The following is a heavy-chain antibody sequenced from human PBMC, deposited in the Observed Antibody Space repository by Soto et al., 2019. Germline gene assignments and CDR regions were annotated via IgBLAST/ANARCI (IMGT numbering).Heavy chain of an antibody. CDR3: ARDVLGRYSTYLPPDY. D-gene: IGHD6-13*01. Sequence: GGSLRLSCAASGFTFSSYAMHWVRQAPGKGLEWVAVISYDGSNKYYADSVKGRFTISRDNSKNTLYLQMNSLRAEDTAVYYCARDVLGRYSTYLPPDYWGQGTLVTVSS. J-gene: IGHJ4*02. V-gene: IGHV3-30-3*01. CDR2: ISYDGSNK. CDR1: GFTFSSYA.